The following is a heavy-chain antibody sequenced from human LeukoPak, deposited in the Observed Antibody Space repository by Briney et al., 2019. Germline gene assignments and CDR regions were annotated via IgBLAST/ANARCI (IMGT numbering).Heavy chain of an antibody. D-gene: IGHD6-6*01. Sequence: GGSLRLSCAASGFTFSNYGMHWVRQAPGKALEWVTVISYDGSNQYYEGSVKGRFTISRDNSKNTLYLQMNSLRAEDTAVYYCAKEKAARLKYYFDYWGQGTLVTVSS. V-gene: IGHV3-30*18. CDR3: AKEKAARLKYYFDY. CDR2: ISYDGSNQ. CDR1: GFTFSNYG. J-gene: IGHJ4*02.